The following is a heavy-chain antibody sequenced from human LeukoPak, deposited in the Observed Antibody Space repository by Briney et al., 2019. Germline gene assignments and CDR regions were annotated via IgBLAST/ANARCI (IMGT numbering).Heavy chain of an antibody. CDR2: INPNNGGT. V-gene: IGHV1-2*02. Sequence: GASVKVSCKASGYTFTSYDINWVRQAPGQGLEWMGWINPNNGGTNYAQKFQGRVSMTGDTSISTAYMELNSLRSDDTAVYFCARSHCPLGEVCFPPLNYVTMLRGEDGFDIWGQGTVVTVSS. D-gene: IGHD3-10*01. CDR1: GYTFTSYD. J-gene: IGHJ3*02. CDR3: ARSHCPLGEVCFPPLNYVTMLRGEDGFDI.